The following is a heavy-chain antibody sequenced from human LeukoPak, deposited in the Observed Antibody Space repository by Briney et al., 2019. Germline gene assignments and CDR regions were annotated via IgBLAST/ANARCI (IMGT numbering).Heavy chain of an antibody. CDR2: IDPNSGDT. CDR1: GYTFTAYY. J-gene: IGHJ5*02. D-gene: IGHD3-16*01. V-gene: IGHV1-2*02. Sequence: ASLTVSFKASGYTFTAYYIHWVRQAPGQGLEWMGSIDPNSGDTNYAQKFQGRVTMTRDRSISTAYMELSRLTSDDTAIYYCAKAGGPRWFDPWGQGTLVTVSS. CDR3: AKAGGPRWFDP.